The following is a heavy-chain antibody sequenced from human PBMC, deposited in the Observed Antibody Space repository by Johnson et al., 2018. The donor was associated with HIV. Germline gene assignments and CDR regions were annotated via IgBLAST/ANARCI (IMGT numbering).Heavy chain of an antibody. D-gene: IGHD3-10*01. CDR2: INWNGGSR. Sequence: VQLVESGGGAVRPGGSLRLSCAASGFSIDDYGMSWARQAPGKGLEWVSGINWNGGSRGYADSVKGRFTISKDNAKNSLYLQMNSLRAEDTALYYCARDFGAVGECTAFDLWGQGTMVTVSS. CDR1: GFSIDDYG. CDR3: ARDFGAVGECTAFDL. V-gene: IGHV3-20*04. J-gene: IGHJ3*01.